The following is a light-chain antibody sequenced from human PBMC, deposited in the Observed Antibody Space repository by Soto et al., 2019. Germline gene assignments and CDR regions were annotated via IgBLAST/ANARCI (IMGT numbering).Light chain of an antibody. V-gene: IGKV1-9*01. CDR2: AAS. CDR3: QQLNSYPIT. CDR1: QRTNSF. J-gene: IGKJ5*01. Sequence: DIQLTQSPSFLSASVGDRVTITCRASQRTNSFLAWYQQTPGKAPNLLIYAASTLQTGVPSRFSGSESGTEFTLTISSLQPEEFATYYCQQLNSYPITFGQGTRLEIK.